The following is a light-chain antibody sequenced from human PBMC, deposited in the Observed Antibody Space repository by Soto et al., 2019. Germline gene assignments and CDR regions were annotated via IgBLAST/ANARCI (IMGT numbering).Light chain of an antibody. CDR2: GAS. CDR3: QQYGSLLT. CDR1: QSVSNF. Sequence: ESVLTQSPATLSLSHGDRATLSCRASQSVSNFLAWYQQKPGQAPRLLIYGASSRATGIPDRFSGSGSGTDFTLTISRLEPEDFAVYYCQQYGSLLTFGGGTKVDIK. J-gene: IGKJ4*01. V-gene: IGKV3-20*01.